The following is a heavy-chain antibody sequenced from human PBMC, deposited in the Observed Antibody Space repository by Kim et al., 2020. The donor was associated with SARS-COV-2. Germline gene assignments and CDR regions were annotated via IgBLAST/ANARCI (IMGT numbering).Heavy chain of an antibody. Sequence: SETLSLTCAVYGGSFSGYYWSWIRQPPGKGLEWIGEINHSGSTNYNPSLKSRVTISVDTSKNQFSLKLSSVTAADTAVYYCARGYNARYSSSWFYFDYWGQGTLVTVSS. CDR3: ARGYNARYSSSWFYFDY. V-gene: IGHV4-34*01. CDR2: INHSGST. D-gene: IGHD6-13*01. CDR1: GGSFSGYY. J-gene: IGHJ4*02.